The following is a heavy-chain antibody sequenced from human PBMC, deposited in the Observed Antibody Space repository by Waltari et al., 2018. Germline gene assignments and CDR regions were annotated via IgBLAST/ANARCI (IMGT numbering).Heavy chain of an antibody. D-gene: IGHD4-17*01. CDR1: GYNFTNYW. CDR3: ARHVIGEDY. V-gene: IGHV5-10-1*03. CDR2: IDPTDSYT. J-gene: IGHJ4*02. Sequence: EVQLVQSGAAMKKPGESLRISCRGSGYNFTNYWISWVRQMPGKGLEWMGRIDPTDSYTEYSPSLQGHVTISTDKSISTAYLQWGSLKPSDTAMYYCARHVIGEDYWGQGTLVTVSS.